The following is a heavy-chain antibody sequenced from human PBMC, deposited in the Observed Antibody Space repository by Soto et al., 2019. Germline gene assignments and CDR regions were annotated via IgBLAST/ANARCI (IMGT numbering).Heavy chain of an antibody. V-gene: IGHV4-39*07. J-gene: IGHJ5*02. Sequence: SETLSLTCTVSGGSVSSGSYYWSRIRQPPGKGLEWIGEINHSGSTNYNPSLKSRVTISVDTSKNQFSLKLSSVTAADTAVYYCARKMPTMIVVVIQNWFDPWGQGTLVTVSS. CDR1: GGSVSSGSYY. CDR3: ARKMPTMIVVVIQNWFDP. CDR2: INHSGST. D-gene: IGHD3-22*01.